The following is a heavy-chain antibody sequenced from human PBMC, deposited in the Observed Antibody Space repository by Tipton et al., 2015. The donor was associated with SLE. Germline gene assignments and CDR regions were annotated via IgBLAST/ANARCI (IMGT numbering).Heavy chain of an antibody. J-gene: IGHJ4*02. Sequence: TLSLTCTVSGGSISSYYWSWIRQPPGKGLEWIGYIYYSGSTNYNPSLKSRVTISVDRSKNQFSLKLSSVTAADTAVYYCARCSRDPDVGRDWVDYWGQGTLVTVSS. V-gene: IGHV4-59*12. CDR3: ARCSRDPDVGRDWVDY. CDR1: GGSISSYY. CDR2: IYYSGST. D-gene: IGHD2-21*01.